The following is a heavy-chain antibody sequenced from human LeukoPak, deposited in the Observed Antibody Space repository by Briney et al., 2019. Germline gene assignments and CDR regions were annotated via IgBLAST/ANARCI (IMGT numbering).Heavy chain of an antibody. V-gene: IGHV3-23*01. CDR3: ATSRGYTDY. J-gene: IGHJ4*02. CDR1: GFNSSYSW. Sequence: GGSLRLSCAASGFNSSYSWMSWVRQAPGKGLEWVSAVSGGDVHTYYADSVKGRVTISRDNSRNTLYLQMNSLRPEDTAVYYCATSRGYTDYWGQGTLVTVSS. D-gene: IGHD6-25*01. CDR2: VSGGDVHT.